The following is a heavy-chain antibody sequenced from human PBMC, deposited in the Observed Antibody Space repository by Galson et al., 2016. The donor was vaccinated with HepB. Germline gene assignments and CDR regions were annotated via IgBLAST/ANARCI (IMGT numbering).Heavy chain of an antibody. CDR3: ARNLLFDWLSRADFDY. D-gene: IGHD3-9*01. CDR2: IGTDGRS. J-gene: IGHJ4*02. V-gene: IGHV3-21*04. CDR1: GFTFSSYA. Sequence: SLRLSCAASGFTFSSYAMHWVRQAPGKGLEWVSRIGTDGRSNYADSVKGRFTISRDNAKNSLYLKMNSLRAEDTAVYYCARNLLFDWLSRADFDYWGQGTLVTVSS.